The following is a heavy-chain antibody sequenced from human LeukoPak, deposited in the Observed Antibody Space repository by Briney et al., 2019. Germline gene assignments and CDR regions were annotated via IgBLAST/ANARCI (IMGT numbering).Heavy chain of an antibody. V-gene: IGHV3-23*01. CDR3: AKDLGDYDILTGD. D-gene: IGHD3-9*01. Sequence: GGSLRLSCAASGFTFSSYAMSWVRQAPGKGLEWVSAISGSGGSTYYADSVKGRFTISGDNSKNTLYLQMNSLRAEDTAVYYCAKDLGDYDILTGDWGRGTLVTVSS. CDR1: GFTFSSYA. J-gene: IGHJ4*02. CDR2: ISGSGGST.